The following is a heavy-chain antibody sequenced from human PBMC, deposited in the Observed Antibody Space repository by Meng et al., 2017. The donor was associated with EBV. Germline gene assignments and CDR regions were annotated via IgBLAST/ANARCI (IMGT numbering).Heavy chain of an antibody. D-gene: IGHD4-17*01. Sequence: QDSCSQLGTAPTYPTLTCTVAGVSRSTSCLVWGLIPQPPGKAREWLALIYWDDDKRYSPSLKSRLTITKDTSKNQVVLTMTNMDPVDTATYYCARGGLRGFDYWGQGTLVTVSS. CDR2: IYWDDDK. J-gene: IGHJ4*02. CDR1: GVSRSTSCLV. V-gene: IGHV2-5*02. CDR3: ARGGLRGFDY.